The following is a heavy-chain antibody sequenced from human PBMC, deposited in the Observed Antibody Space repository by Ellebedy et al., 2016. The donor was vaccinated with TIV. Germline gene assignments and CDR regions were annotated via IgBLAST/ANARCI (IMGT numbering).Heavy chain of an antibody. V-gene: IGHV3-23*01. J-gene: IGHJ4*02. Sequence: GESLKISXAASGFTFSSYAMSWVRQAPGKGLEWVSAISGSGGSTYYADSVKGRFTISRDNSKNTLYLQMNSLRAEDTAVYYCARDRFGMDYWGQGTLVTVSS. D-gene: IGHD3-16*01. CDR2: ISGSGGST. CDR3: ARDRFGMDY. CDR1: GFTFSSYA.